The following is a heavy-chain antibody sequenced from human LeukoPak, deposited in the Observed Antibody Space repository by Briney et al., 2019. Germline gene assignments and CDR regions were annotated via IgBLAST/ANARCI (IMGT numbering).Heavy chain of an antibody. J-gene: IGHJ4*02. D-gene: IGHD3-10*01. CDR2: INPNSGGT. CDR3: ARDPPAGGFDY. V-gene: IGHV1-2*02. CDR1: GYTFTGYY. Sequence: GASVKVSCKASGYTFTGYYMHWVRQGPGQGLEWVGWINPNSGGTNYAQKFQGRVTMTRDTSISTAYMELSRLRSDDTAVYYCARDPPAGGFDYWGQGTLVTVSS.